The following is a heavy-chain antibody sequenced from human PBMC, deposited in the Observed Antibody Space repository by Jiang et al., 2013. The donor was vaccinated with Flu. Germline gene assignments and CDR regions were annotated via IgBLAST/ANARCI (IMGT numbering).Heavy chain of an antibody. CDR1: GFEFAGYG. V-gene: IGHV3-23*01. Sequence: QLLESGGGLVQPGGSLRLSCAASGFEFAGYGMSWVRQAPGKGLEWVSTIRSDSGATRDYADSVKGRFTISRDNSKNTVYLHMSSLRAGDTAMYYCAKGGSELDSWGQGIL. CDR3: AKGGSELDS. J-gene: IGHJ4*02. D-gene: IGHD6-19*01. CDR2: IRSDSGATR.